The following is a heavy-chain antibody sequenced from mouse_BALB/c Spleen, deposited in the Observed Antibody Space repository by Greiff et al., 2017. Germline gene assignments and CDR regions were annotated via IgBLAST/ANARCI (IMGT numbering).Heavy chain of an antibody. CDR2: IYPGGGYT. CDR3: ARLPYGTSYYYAMDY. V-gene: IGHV1-63*02. D-gene: IGHD2-1*01. J-gene: IGHJ4*01. Sequence: QVHVKQSGAELVRPGTSVKISCKASGYTFTNYWLGWVKQRPGHGLEWIGDIYPGGGYTNYNEKFKGKATLTADTSSSTAYMQLSSLTSEDSAVYFCARLPYGTSYYYAMDYWGQGTSVTVSS. CDR1: GYTFTNYW.